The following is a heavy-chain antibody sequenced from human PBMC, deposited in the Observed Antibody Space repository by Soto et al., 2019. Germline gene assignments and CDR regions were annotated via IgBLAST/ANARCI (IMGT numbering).Heavy chain of an antibody. CDR1: GFTFSSYS. CDR3: ACVSEYYDYIWGSYRDDAFDI. CDR2: ISSSSSYI. Sequence: GGSLRLSCAASGFTFSSYSMNWVRQAPGKGLEWVSSISSSSSYIYYADSVKGRFTISRDNAKNSLYLQMNSLRAEDTAVYYCACVSEYYDYIWGSYRDDAFDIWGQGTMVTVSS. D-gene: IGHD3-16*02. V-gene: IGHV3-21*01. J-gene: IGHJ3*02.